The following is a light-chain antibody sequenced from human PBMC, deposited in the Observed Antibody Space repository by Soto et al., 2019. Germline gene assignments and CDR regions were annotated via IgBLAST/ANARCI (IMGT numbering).Light chain of an antibody. CDR1: QSISSW. Sequence: DIQMTQSPSTLSASVGDRVTITCRASQSISSWLAWYQQKPGYAPKLLIYDPSSLESGVPSRFSGSGSGTEFTLTISSLQHDDFATYYCQQYNSYSWTFGLGTKVEIK. V-gene: IGKV1-5*01. CDR2: DPS. J-gene: IGKJ1*01. CDR3: QQYNSYSWT.